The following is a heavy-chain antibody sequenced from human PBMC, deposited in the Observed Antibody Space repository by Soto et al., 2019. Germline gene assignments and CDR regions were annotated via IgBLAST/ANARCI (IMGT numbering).Heavy chain of an antibody. V-gene: IGHV4-59*08. CDR3: ATARGDSLLWFGELLSRPWDYYYYYMDV. D-gene: IGHD3-10*01. J-gene: IGHJ6*03. CDR1: GGSISSYY. Sequence: SETLSLTCTVSGGSISSYYWSWIRQPPGKGLEWIGYIYYSGSTNYNPSPKSRVTLSVDTSKNQFSLKLSSVTAADPAVYYCATARGDSLLWFGELLSRPWDYYYYYMDVWGKGTTVTVSS. CDR2: IYYSGST.